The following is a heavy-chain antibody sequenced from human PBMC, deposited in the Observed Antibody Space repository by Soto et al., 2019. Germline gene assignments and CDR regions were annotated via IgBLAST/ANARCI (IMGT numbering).Heavy chain of an antibody. V-gene: IGHV3-53*04. CDR2: IYSGGST. Sequence: PGGSLRLSCAASGFTVSSNYMSWVRQAPGKGLEWVSVIYSGGSTYYADFVKGRFTISRHNSKNSLYLQMNSLRAEDTAVYYCARDLEVRGTPSVPGYHYYMDVWGKGTTVTVSS. CDR3: ARDLEVRGTPSVPGYHYYMDV. J-gene: IGHJ6*03. D-gene: IGHD3-10*01. CDR1: GFTVSSNY.